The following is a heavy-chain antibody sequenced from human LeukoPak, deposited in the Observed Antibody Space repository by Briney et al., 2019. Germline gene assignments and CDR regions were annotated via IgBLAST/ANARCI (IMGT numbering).Heavy chain of an antibody. CDR2: INHSGSA. J-gene: IGHJ3*01. V-gene: IGHV4-34*01. CDR1: GGAFSGYY. Sequence: KPSETLSLTCAVYGGAFSGYYWSWIRHPPGKGLEWIGEINHSGSANYNPSLKRRVTISVDTSKKQFSLKLSSVTAADTSEYDCAREAFDAFDCLGQGRMVSVSS. CDR3: AREAFDAFDC.